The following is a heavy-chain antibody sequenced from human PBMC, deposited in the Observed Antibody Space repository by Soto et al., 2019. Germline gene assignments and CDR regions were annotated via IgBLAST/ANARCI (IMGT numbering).Heavy chain of an antibody. CDR2: ISSDGSNK. CDR3: ARDDEGGSDCDLGY. D-gene: IGHD1-26*01. CDR1: GFTFSSHA. V-gene: IGHV3-30-3*01. Sequence: QVQLVESGGGVVQPGRSLRLSCAVSGFTFSSHAMHWVRQAPGKGREWVTLISSDGSNKYYADSVKGRFTTSRDNSKNAMYLQMNSLRFEDTAVYYCARDDEGGSDCDLGYWGQGALVTVSS. J-gene: IGHJ4*02.